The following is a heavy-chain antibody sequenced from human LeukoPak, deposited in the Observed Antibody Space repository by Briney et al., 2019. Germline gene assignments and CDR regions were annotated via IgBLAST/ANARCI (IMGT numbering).Heavy chain of an antibody. V-gene: IGHV3-21*01. CDR2: ITKSCTST. D-gene: IGHD7-27*01. J-gene: IGHJ5*02. CDR1: GFTFSSYS. CDR3: ARENWYDAPGGFDP. Sequence: KTGGTLSLTCAASGFTFSSYSMNWVRQGPGQGLEWVSSITKSCTSTYYTDSVRSRFTISRDNAKNSFYLQMNSIRAEDTAVYYCARENWYDAPGGFDPWGQGTLVTVSS.